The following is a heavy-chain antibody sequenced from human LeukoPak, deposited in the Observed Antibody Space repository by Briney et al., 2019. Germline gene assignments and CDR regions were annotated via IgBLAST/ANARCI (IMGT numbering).Heavy chain of an antibody. CDR1: GGSISSGSYY. D-gene: IGHD6-13*01. CDR2: IYSSGST. CDR3: ARVDSSSWYRFDY. Sequence: SETLSLTCTVSGGSISSGSYYWTWIRQSAGKGLEWIGRIYSSGSTNYNPSLKSRVTISVDTSKNQFSLKLSSVTAAGTAVYYCARVDSSSWYRFDYWGQGTLVTVSS. V-gene: IGHV4-61*02. J-gene: IGHJ4*02.